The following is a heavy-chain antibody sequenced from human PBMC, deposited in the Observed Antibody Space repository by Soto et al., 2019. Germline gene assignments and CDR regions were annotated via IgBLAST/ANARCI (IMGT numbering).Heavy chain of an antibody. J-gene: IGHJ1*01. CDR2: ISPDGGNQ. V-gene: IGHV3-30-3*01. D-gene: IGHD6-6*01. CDR3: ARENSRIAPRLFQH. CDR1: GFIFSDYA. Sequence: GGSLRLSCVASGFIFSDYAMHWSRQAPGKGLVWVALISPDGGNQYYSESAKGRFTISRDNSKNTLYLQMNDLRPDDTALYYCARENSRIAPRLFQHWGHGSLVTVSS.